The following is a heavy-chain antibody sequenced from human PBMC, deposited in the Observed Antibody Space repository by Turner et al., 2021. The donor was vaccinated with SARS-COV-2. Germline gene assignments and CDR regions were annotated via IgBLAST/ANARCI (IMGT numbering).Heavy chain of an antibody. CDR2: IGPSSGGT. CDR1: GYTFTDYY. Sequence: QVQLVQSGAEGKAPGASVTVSCKASGYTFTDYYIHWVSQAPGQGLEWIGWIGPSSGGTNYAQRFQGRITMTRDTSISTAYMELSSLRSDDTAVYYCSRNYGRNSRWFDPWGQGTLVTVSS. J-gene: IGHJ5*02. D-gene: IGHD1-7*01. CDR3: SRNYGRNSRWFDP. V-gene: IGHV1-2*02.